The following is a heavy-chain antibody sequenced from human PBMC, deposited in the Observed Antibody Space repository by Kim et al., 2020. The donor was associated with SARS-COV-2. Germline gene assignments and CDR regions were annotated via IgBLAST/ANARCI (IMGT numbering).Heavy chain of an antibody. CDR2: ISYDGSNK. CDR1: GFTFSSYG. CDR3: ASNPSGWSEHFDY. J-gene: IGHJ4*02. Sequence: GGSLRLSCAASGFTFSSYGMHWVRQAPGKGLEWVAVISYDGSNKYYADSVKGRFTISRDNSKNTLYLQMNSLRAEDTAVYYCASNPSGWSEHFDYWGQGTLVTVSS. D-gene: IGHD6-19*01. V-gene: IGHV3-30*03.